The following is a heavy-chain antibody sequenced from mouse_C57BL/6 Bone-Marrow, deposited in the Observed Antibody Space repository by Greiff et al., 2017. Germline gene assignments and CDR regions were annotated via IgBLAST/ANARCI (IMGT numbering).Heavy chain of an antibody. CDR1: GFTFSDAW. V-gene: IGHV6-6*01. Sequence: EVKLVESGGGLVQPGGSMTLSCAASGFTFSDAWMDWVRQSPEKGLEWVAEIRNKANNHATYYAGSVKGKVTISRDDSKSSVYLQMNSFRAEDTGIYYTTDRKAMDYWGQGTSVTVSS. CDR2: IRNKANNHAT. D-gene: IGHD2-14*01. CDR3: TDRKAMDY. J-gene: IGHJ4*01.